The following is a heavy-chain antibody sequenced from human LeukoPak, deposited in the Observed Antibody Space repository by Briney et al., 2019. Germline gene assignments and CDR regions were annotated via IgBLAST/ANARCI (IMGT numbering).Heavy chain of an antibody. V-gene: IGHV3-23*01. J-gene: IGHJ4*01. CDR2: ISGSGGNV. D-gene: IGHD6-19*01. CDR3: AKGLTDSGGCYTPGDY. CDR1: GFTFSSYA. Sequence: GGSLRLSCAASGFTFSSYAMSWVRQAPGKGLEWVSAISGSGGNVYYAVSVKGRFTISRDNSKNTLYLQMNSLRAEDTAVYYCAKGLTDSGGCYTPGDYWGQGTLVTVSS.